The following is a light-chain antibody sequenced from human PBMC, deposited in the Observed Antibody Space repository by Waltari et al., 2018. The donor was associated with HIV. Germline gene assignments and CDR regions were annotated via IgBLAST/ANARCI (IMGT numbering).Light chain of an antibody. CDR1: ESVSSN. J-gene: IGKJ1*01. CDR3: QEYNNWPWT. Sequence: VLTQSPATLSVSPGDRVTLSCRASESVSSNLAWYQQKRGQAPRLVIYGASSRAAGIPGRFSGSGSGTEFTLTICILQSEDFAVYYCQEYNNWPWTFGQGTKVEIK. CDR2: GAS. V-gene: IGKV3-15*01.